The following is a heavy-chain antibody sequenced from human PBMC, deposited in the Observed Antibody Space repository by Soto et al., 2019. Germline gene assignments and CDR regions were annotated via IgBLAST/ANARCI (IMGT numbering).Heavy chain of an antibody. D-gene: IGHD6-13*01. V-gene: IGHV4-59*08. Sequence: SETLSLTCTVSGGSISRCYWRWIRQPPGKGLEWIGYIYNSGSTNYNPSLKSRVTISVDTSKNQFSLKLSSVTAADTAVYYCARGSTGYSSSWYRYWGQGTLVTVSS. CDR3: ARGSTGYSSSWYRY. CDR2: IYNSGST. CDR1: GGSISRCY. J-gene: IGHJ4*02.